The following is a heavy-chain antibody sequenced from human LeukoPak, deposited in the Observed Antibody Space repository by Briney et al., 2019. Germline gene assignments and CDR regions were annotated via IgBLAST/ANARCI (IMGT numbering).Heavy chain of an antibody. Sequence: SGGSLRLSCAASGFTFSSYWMHWVRQAPGKGLVWVSRINSDGSSTSYADSVKGRFTISRDNAKNTLYLQMNSLRAEDTAVYYCARGVRQLQQLWSPRDYGVDYWGQGTLVTVSS. V-gene: IGHV3-74*01. D-gene: IGHD6-13*01. CDR1: GFTFSSYW. J-gene: IGHJ4*02. CDR3: ARGVRQLQQLWSPRDYGVDY. CDR2: INSDGSST.